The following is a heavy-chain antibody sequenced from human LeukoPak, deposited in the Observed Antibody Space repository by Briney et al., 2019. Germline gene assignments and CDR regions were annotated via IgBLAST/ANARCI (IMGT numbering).Heavy chain of an antibody. CDR2: ISAYNGNT. CDR1: GYTFTSYG. V-gene: IGHV1-18*01. D-gene: IGHD3-9*01. J-gene: IGHJ4*02. CDR3: ARVRGDYDILTGYSFDY. Sequence: ASVKVSCKASGYTFTSYGISWVRQAPGQGLEWMGWISAYNGNTNYAQKLQGRVTMTTDTSTSTAYMEPRSLRSDDTAVYYCARVRGDYDILTGYSFDYWGQGTLVTVSS.